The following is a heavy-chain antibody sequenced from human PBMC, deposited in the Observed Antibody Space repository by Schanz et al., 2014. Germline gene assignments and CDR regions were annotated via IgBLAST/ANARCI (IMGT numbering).Heavy chain of an antibody. J-gene: IGHJ4*02. CDR2: FYNPGST. CDR3: ARNKYTSGWYYFDY. V-gene: IGHV4-59*08. CDR1: GDSVNSNY. D-gene: IGHD6-19*01. Sequence: QVQLQESGPGLVKPSETLSLTCTVSGDSVNSNYWNWIRQSPGRGLEWIGHFYNPGSTNYNPSLKSRATISIDTSTNQVSLKPTSVTAADTAVYFCARNKYTSGWYYFDYWGQGVLVTVSS.